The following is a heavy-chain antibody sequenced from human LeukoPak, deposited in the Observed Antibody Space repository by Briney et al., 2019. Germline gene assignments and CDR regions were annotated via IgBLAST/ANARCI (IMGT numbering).Heavy chain of an antibody. J-gene: IGHJ4*02. Sequence: PGRSLRLSCAASGLTFSNYAMHWVRQAPGKGLEWVAVISYDGSNKYYGDSVKGRFTISRDNSKNTLYLQMNSLRAEDTAVYYCAKDPLEYGTVTTPFDYWGQGTLVTVFS. CDR3: AKDPLEYGTVTTPFDY. CDR1: GLTFSNYA. CDR2: ISYDGSNK. V-gene: IGHV3-30*18. D-gene: IGHD4-17*01.